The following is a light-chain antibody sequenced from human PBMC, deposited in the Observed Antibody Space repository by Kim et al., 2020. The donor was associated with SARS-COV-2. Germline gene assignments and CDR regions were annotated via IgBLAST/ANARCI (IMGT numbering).Light chain of an antibody. J-gene: IGKJ4*01. CDR2: WAS. CDR3: QQFYTTPLT. Sequence: ATINCKSSQNILYTANNENNLAWYQHKPGQPPKLLIYWASTRESGVPDRFSGSGSGTDFTLTISSLQAEDVAVYYCQQFYTTPLTFGGGTKVDIK. CDR1: QNILYTANNENN. V-gene: IGKV4-1*01.